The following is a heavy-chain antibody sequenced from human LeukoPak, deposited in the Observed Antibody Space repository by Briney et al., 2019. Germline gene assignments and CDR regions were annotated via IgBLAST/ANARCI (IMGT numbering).Heavy chain of an antibody. Sequence: GGSLRLSCAASGFTFSSYSMNWVRQAPGKGLEWVSSISSSSSYIYYADSVKGRFTISRDNAKNSLYLQMNSLRAEDTAVYYCARSSGGVVVPHNWFDPWGQGTLVTVSS. CDR3: ARSSGGVVVPHNWFDP. CDR1: GFTFSSYS. CDR2: ISSSSSYI. V-gene: IGHV3-21*01. D-gene: IGHD3-22*01. J-gene: IGHJ5*02.